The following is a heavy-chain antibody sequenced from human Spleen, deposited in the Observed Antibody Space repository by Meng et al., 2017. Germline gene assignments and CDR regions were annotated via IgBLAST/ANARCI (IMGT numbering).Heavy chain of an antibody. CDR2: IAGDGSET. V-gene: IGHV3-74*01. CDR1: GFTYTTYW. Sequence: EVQLVESGGGLVQPGGSLRLSCAASGFTYTTYWMHWVRQAPGKGLVWVSRIAGDGSETTYADSVKGRFTISRDNAKNTLYLQMSSLRVEDTAVYYCAKGDPTDDYWGQGTLVTVSS. CDR3: AKGDPTDDY. J-gene: IGHJ4*02.